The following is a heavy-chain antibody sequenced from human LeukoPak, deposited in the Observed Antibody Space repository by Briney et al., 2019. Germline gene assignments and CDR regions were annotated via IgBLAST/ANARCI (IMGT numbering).Heavy chain of an antibody. J-gene: IGHJ4*02. D-gene: IGHD6-6*01. V-gene: IGHV4-34*01. CDR2: INHSGST. CDR1: GGSFSGYY. CDR3: ARSFFEYSSY. Sequence: SETLSLTCAVYGGSFSGYYWSWIRQPPGKGLEWIGEINHSGSTNYNLSLKSRVTISVDTSKNQFSLKLSSVTAADTAVYYCARSFFEYSSYWGQGTLVTVSS.